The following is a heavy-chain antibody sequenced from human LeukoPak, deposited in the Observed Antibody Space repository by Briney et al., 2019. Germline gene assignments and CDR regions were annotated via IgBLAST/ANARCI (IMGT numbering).Heavy chain of an antibody. Sequence: SETLSLTCAVYGGSFSGYYWSWIRQPPGKGLEWIGGINHSGSTNYNPSLKSRVTISVDTSKNQFSLKLSSVTAADTAVYYCARKYCSSTSCYLGYWGQGTLVTVSS. CDR2: INHSGST. V-gene: IGHV4-34*01. D-gene: IGHD2-2*01. CDR1: GGSFSGYY. J-gene: IGHJ4*02. CDR3: ARKYCSSTSCYLGY.